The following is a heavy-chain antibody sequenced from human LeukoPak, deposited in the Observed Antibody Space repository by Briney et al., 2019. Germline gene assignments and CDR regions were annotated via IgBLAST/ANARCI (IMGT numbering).Heavy chain of an antibody. CDR3: ARGRDYGDPIFDS. CDR1: GGSISSYY. CDR2: VYYSGST. Sequence: SESLSPTCTVSGGSISSYYWNWIRPPPGKGRGWIGYVYYSGSTNYNPSLKSRVTLSVDTSTAQFSLKLTPATAADTAVYYCARGRDYGDPIFDSWGRGTLVTVSS. J-gene: IGHJ4*02. V-gene: IGHV4-59*08. D-gene: IGHD4-17*01.